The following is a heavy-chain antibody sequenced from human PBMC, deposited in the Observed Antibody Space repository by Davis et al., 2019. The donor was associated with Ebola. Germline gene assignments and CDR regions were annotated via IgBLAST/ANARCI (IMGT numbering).Heavy chain of an antibody. CDR2: IWYDGSNK. Sequence: PGGSLRLSCAASGFTFSSYGMHWVRQAPGKGLEWVAVIWYDGSNKYYADSVKGRFTISRDNSKNTLYLQMNSLRAEDTAVYYCASSKDYYDSSGGFDYWGQGTLVTVSS. J-gene: IGHJ4*02. CDR3: ASSKDYYDSSGGFDY. V-gene: IGHV3-33*01. CDR1: GFTFSSYG. D-gene: IGHD3-22*01.